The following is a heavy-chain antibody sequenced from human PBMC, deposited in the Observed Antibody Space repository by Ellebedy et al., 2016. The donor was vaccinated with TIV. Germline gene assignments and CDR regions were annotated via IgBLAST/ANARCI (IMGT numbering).Heavy chain of an antibody. V-gene: IGHV1-18*04. D-gene: IGHD6-13*01. J-gene: IGHJ4*02. CDR3: ARDEVAAGYFGDY. CDR2: ISAYNGNT. CDR1: GYTFTGYY. Sequence: AASVKVSCKASGYTFTGYYMHWVRQAPGQGLEWMGWISAYNGNTNYAQKLQGRVTMTTDTSTSTAYMELRSLRSDDTAVYYCARDEVAAGYFGDYWGQGTLVTVSS.